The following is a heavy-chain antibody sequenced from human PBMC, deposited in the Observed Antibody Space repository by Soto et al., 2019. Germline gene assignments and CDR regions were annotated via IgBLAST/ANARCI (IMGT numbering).Heavy chain of an antibody. CDR2: AYYSGSP. Sequence: QVQLQESGPRRVKPSQTLSLTCTVSGSSISSVTYYWSWIRQHPGKGLEWIGYAYYSGSPYYNPSLKSRITISIDTSKNQLSLKLSSVTDADTAVYDCAKDTDEIAAALSTWGQGTMVTVSS. D-gene: IGHD6-13*01. CDR3: AKDTDEIAAALST. CDR1: GSSISSVTYY. V-gene: IGHV4-31*03. J-gene: IGHJ5*02.